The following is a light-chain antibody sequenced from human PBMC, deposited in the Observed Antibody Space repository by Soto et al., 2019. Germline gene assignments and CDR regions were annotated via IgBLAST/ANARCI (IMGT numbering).Light chain of an antibody. J-gene: IGLJ1*01. CDR1: SSDVGGYNY. CDR3: SSFISTSTLPYV. V-gene: IGLV2-14*01. Sequence: QSALAQPASVSGSPGQSITISCTGTSSDVGGYNYVSWYQQHPGKAPKLMIYEVTNRPSGISNRFSGSKSGNTASLTITGLQAEDEADYYCSSFISTSTLPYVFGTGTKVT. CDR2: EVT.